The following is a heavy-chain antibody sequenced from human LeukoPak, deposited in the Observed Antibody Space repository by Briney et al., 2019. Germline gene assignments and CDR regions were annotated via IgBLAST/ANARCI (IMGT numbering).Heavy chain of an antibody. D-gene: IGHD3-10*02. CDR2: ISSSGSTI. CDR1: GFTFSGYW. Sequence: GGSLRLSCAASGFTFSGYWMTWLRQAPGKGLEWVSYISSSGSTIYYADSVKGRFTISRDNAKNSLYLQMNSLRAEDTAVYYCAELGITMIGGVWGKGTTVTISS. CDR3: AELGITMIGGV. J-gene: IGHJ6*04. V-gene: IGHV3-48*03.